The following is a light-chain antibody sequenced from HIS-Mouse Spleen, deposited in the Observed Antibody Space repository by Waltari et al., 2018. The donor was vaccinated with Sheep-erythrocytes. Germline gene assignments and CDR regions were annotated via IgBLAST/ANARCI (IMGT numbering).Light chain of an antibody. J-gene: IGKJ1*01. V-gene: IGKV3-11*01. CDR2: DAS. Sequence: EIVLTQSPATLSLSPGESATLSCRDSQRFSSYLAWHQQKPGQAPRLLIYDASNRATGIPARFSGSGSGTDFTLTISCLEPEDFAVYYCQQRSNWPQPWTFSQGTKVEIK. CDR1: QRFSSY. CDR3: QQRSNWPQPWT.